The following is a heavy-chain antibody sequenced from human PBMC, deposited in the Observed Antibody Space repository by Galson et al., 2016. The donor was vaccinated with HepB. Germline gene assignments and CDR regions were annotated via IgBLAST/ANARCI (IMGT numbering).Heavy chain of an antibody. CDR2: ISSSSSTV. D-gene: IGHD3-10*01. J-gene: IGHJ4*02. CDR1: QFTFSIYR. Sequence: SLRLSCAASQFTFSIYRMNWVRQAPGKGLEWVSSISSSSSTVHYADSVKGRFTISRDDVKNSLYLQMNSLRAEDTAVYYCARFSVWFGEDFFDSWGQGTLVTVSS. V-gene: IGHV3-21*01. CDR3: ARFSVWFGEDFFDS.